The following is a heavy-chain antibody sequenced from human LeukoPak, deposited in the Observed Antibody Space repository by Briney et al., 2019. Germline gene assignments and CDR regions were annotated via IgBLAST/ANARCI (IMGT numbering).Heavy chain of an antibody. Sequence: SETLSLTCAVYGGSFSGYYWSWIRQHPGKGLEWIGYIYYSGSTYYNPSLKSRVTISVDTSKNQFSLKLSSVTAADTAVYYCARDLIGYYYGMDVWGQGTTVTVSS. D-gene: IGHD3-16*02. V-gene: IGHV4-31*11. CDR3: ARDLIGYYYGMDV. CDR2: IYYSGST. CDR1: GGSFSGYY. J-gene: IGHJ6*02.